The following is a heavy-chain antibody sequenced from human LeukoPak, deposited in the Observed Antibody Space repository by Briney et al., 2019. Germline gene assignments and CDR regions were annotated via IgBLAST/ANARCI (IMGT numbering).Heavy chain of an antibody. J-gene: IGHJ4*02. CDR1: GFTFSSYW. D-gene: IGHD2-15*01. CDR3: ARDKIPCGDGTCYSRFEF. V-gene: IGHV3-7*01. CDR2: IRQDGDEK. Sequence: GGSLRLSCVASGFTFSSYWMSWVRQAPGKGLEWVANIRQDGDEKYYVDSVKGRFTISRDNAKNSVYLQMNSLRAEDTAVYYCARDKIPCGDGTCYSRFEFWGQGSLVTVSS.